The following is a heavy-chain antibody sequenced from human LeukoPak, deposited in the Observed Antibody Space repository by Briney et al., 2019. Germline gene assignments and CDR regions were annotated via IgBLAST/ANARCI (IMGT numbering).Heavy chain of an antibody. CDR1: GSTFSSYE. CDR3: AREGRLGKSFDY. D-gene: IGHD6-25*01. J-gene: IGHJ4*02. V-gene: IGHV3-48*03. CDR2: ISSSGSTI. Sequence: PGGSLRLSCAASGSTFSSYEMNWVRQAPGKGLEWVSYISSSGSTIYYADSVKGRFTISKDNAKNSLYLQMNSLRAEDTAVYYCAREGRLGKSFDYWGQGTLVTVSS.